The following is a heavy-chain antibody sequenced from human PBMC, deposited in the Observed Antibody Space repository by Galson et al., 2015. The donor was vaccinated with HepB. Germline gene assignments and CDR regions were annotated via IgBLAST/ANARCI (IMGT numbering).Heavy chain of an antibody. Sequence: SVKVSCKASDYTFTHYGIAWVRQAPGQGLEWMGWISAFNGNTKYAEKFQGRVRMTTDTSTNTAYLEVRSLTSDDTAVFYCARDRSDARAGASDIWGRGTMVTVSS. CDR2: ISAFNGNT. CDR3: ARDRSDARAGASDI. D-gene: IGHD2-2*01. J-gene: IGHJ3*02. CDR1: DYTFTHYG. V-gene: IGHV1-18*01.